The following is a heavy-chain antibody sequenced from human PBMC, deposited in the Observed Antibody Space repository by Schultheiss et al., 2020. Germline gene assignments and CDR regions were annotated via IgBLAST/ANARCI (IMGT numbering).Heavy chain of an antibody. Sequence: GGSLRLSCAASGFTFSSYGMHWVRQAPGKGLEWVAVIWYDGSNKYYADSVKGRFTISRDNSKNTLYLQMNSLRAEDTAVYYCARDGGTLTFGSYYMDVWGKGTMVTVSS. CDR2: IWYDGSNK. V-gene: IGHV3-33*01. CDR1: GFTFSSYG. D-gene: IGHD3-10*01. CDR3: ARDGGTLTFGSYYMDV. J-gene: IGHJ6*03.